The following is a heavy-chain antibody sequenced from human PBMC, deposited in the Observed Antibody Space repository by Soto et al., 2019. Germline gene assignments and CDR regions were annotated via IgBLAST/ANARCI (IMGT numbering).Heavy chain of an antibody. V-gene: IGHV3-20*04. Sequence: PGGSLRLSCAASGFTFDDYGMSWVRQAPGKGLEWVSGINWNGGSTGYADSVKGRFTISRDNAKNSLYLQMNSLRAEDTALYYCARDSNHSPQYYYGSGSYSDGMDVWGQGTTVTVSS. CDR2: INWNGGST. CDR1: GFTFDDYG. J-gene: IGHJ6*02. CDR3: ARDSNHSPQYYYGSGSYSDGMDV. D-gene: IGHD3-10*01.